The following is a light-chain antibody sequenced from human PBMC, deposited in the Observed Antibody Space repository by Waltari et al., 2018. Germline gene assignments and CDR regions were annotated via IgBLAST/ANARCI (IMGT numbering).Light chain of an antibody. J-gene: IGLJ3*02. V-gene: IGLV3-19*01. Sequence: SSELTQAPTVSVALGQTVSITCQGDSLRKYYASWYRQRPGQAPILVIYGDNNRPSGIPDRFSTSTSGDTASLTITETQAEDEGDYYCQSRDSYTDRVFGGGTKLTVI. CDR1: SLRKYY. CDR2: GDN. CDR3: QSRDSYTDRV.